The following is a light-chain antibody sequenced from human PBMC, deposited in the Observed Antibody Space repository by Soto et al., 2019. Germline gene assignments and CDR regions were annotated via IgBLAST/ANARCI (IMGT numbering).Light chain of an antibody. CDR2: GAS. CDR1: QSVSSN. V-gene: IGKV3-15*01. J-gene: IGKJ1*01. CDR3: QQYNNWPL. Sequence: IVITQSPATLSVSPGERATLSCRASQSVSSNLAWYQQKPGQAPRLLIYGASTRATGIPARFSGSGSGTEFTLTISSLQSEDFAVYYCQQYNNWPLFGQGTKV.